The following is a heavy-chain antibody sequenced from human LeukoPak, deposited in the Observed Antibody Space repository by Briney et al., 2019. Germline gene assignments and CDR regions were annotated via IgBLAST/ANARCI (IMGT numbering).Heavy chain of an antibody. CDR1: GGSISSYY. CDR2: IYTSGST. D-gene: IGHD6-13*01. Sequence: SETLSLTCTVSGGSISSYYWSWIRQPAGKGLEWIGGIYTSGSTNYNPSLKSRVTMSVDTSKNQFSLKLSSVTAADTAVYYCARDQRDWSSSWNLNNWFDPWGQGTLVTVSS. V-gene: IGHV4-4*07. J-gene: IGHJ5*02. CDR3: ARDQRDWSSSWNLNNWFDP.